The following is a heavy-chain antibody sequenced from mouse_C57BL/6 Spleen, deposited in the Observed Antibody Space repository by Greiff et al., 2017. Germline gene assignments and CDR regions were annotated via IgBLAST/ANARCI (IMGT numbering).Heavy chain of an antibody. CDR2: IYPGDGDT. CDR3: ARYPLRYAMDY. Sequence: VQLQQSGPELVKPGASVKISCKASGYAFSSSWMNWVKQRPGKGLEWIGRIYPGDGDTNYNGKFKGKATLTADKSSSTAYMQLSSLTSEDSAVXFCARYPLRYAMDYWGQGTSVTVSS. D-gene: IGHD1-1*01. J-gene: IGHJ4*01. V-gene: IGHV1-82*01. CDR1: GYAFSSSW.